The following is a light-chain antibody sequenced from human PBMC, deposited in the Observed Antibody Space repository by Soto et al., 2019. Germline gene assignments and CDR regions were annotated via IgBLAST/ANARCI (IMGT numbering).Light chain of an antibody. J-gene: IGKJ4*01. CDR1: QSISSY. CDR3: QQSYSTPLT. V-gene: IGKV1-39*01. Sequence: DLQMTQSPSSLSASVGDRVTITCRASQSISSYLNWYQQKPGKAPKLLIYAASSLQSRVPSRFSGSGSGTDFTLTISSLQPEDFATYYCQQSYSTPLTFGGRTKVEIK. CDR2: AAS.